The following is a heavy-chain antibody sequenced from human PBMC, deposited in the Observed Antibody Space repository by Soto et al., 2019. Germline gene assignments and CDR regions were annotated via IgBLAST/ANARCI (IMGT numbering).Heavy chain of an antibody. V-gene: IGHV3-11*05. D-gene: IGHD3-9*01. J-gene: IGHJ6*02. CDR1: GFTFSDYY. CDR2: ISSSSSYT. Sequence: QVQLVESGGGLVKPGGSLRLSCAASGFTFSDYYMSWIRQAPGKGLEWVSYISSSSSYTNYADSVKGRFTISRDNAKNSLYLQMNSLRAEDTAVYYCARDLTLVKTYYYYYGMDVWGQGTTVTVSS. CDR3: ARDLTLVKTYYYYYGMDV.